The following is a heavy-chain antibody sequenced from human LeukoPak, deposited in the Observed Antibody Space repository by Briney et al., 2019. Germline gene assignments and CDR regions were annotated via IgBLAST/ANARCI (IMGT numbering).Heavy chain of an antibody. J-gene: IGHJ3*02. D-gene: IGHD5-12*01. CDR2: IYYSGST. CDR3: ATSQSFSGYDVERGAFDI. Sequence: PSETLSLTCTVSGGSISSGGYYWSWIRQHPGKGLEWIGYIYYSGSTYYNPSLKSRVTISVDTSKNQFSLKLSSVTAADTAVYYCATSQSFSGYDVERGAFDIWGQGTMVTVSS. V-gene: IGHV4-31*03. CDR1: GGSISSGGYY.